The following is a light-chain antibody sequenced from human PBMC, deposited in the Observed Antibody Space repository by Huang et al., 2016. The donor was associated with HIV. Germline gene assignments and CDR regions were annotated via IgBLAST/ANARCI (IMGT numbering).Light chain of an antibody. Sequence: DIQMTQSPSSLSASVGDRVPIPCQASQDISNYLNWYKQKPGKAPKLLIYDASNLKTGVPSRFRGSGSGTHFTFTISSLQPEEIATYYCQQSANLPPCFGQGTRLDIK. CDR2: DAS. J-gene: IGKJ5*01. CDR1: QDISNY. V-gene: IGKV1-33*01. CDR3: QQSANLPPC.